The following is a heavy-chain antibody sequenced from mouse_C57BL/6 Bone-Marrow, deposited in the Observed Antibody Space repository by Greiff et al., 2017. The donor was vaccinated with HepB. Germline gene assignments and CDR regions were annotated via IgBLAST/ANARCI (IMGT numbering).Heavy chain of an antibody. J-gene: IGHJ1*03. CDR3: AGIYYGNYDWYFDV. Sequence: VKLQQPGAELVMPGASVKLSCKASGYTFTSYWMHWVKQRPGQGLEWIGEIDPSDSYTNYNQKFKGKSTLTVDKSSSTAYMQLSSLTSEDSAVYYCAGIYYGNYDWYFDVWGTGTTVTVSS. CDR2: IDPSDSYT. CDR1: GYTFTSYW. D-gene: IGHD2-1*01. V-gene: IGHV1-69*01.